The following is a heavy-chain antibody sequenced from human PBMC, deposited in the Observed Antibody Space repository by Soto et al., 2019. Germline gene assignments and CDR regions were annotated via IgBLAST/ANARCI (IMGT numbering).Heavy chain of an antibody. CDR3: ARDQRLAAAGTTYYYGMDV. V-gene: IGHV4-61*01. D-gene: IGHD6-13*01. J-gene: IGHJ6*02. CDR2: IYYSGST. Sequence: SETLSLTCTVSGGSVSSGSYYWSWIRQPPGKGLEWIGYIYYSGSTNYNPSLKSRVTISVDTSKNQFSLKLSSVTAADTAVYYCARDQRLAAAGTTYYYGMDVWGQGTTVTVSS. CDR1: GGSVSSGSYY.